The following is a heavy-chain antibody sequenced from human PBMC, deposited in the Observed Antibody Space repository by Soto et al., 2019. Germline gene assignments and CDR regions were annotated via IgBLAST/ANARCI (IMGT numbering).Heavy chain of an antibody. CDR3: ARETEQQLYDY. D-gene: IGHD6-13*01. CDR1: GYTFTSYY. Sequence: QVQLVQSGAEVKKPGASVKVSCKASGYTFTSYYMHWVQQAPGQGLEWMGIINPSGGSTSYAQKFQGRVTMTRDTSTSTVYMELSSLRSEDTAVYYCARETEQQLYDYWGQGTLVTVSS. CDR2: INPSGGST. V-gene: IGHV1-46*01. J-gene: IGHJ4*02.